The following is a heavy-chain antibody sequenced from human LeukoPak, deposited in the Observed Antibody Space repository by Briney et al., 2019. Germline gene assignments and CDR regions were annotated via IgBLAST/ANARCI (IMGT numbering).Heavy chain of an antibody. V-gene: IGHV3-30*02. D-gene: IGHD2-15*01. J-gene: IGHJ4*02. CDR3: ARVHGGYPFDQ. CDR1: GFTFSSYA. CDR2: IRYDGSNK. Sequence: GGSLRLSCAASGFTFSSYAMHWVRQAPGKGLEWLAFIRYDGSNKNYADSVKGRFTISRDNTKNSLYLQMNGLRAEDTAVYYCARVHGGYPFDQWGQGTLVTVSS.